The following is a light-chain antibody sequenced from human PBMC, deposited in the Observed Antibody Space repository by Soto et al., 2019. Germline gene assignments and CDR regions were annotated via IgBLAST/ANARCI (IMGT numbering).Light chain of an antibody. CDR3: QQLNAYPLT. CDR2: PAS. J-gene: IGKJ4*01. V-gene: IGKV1-9*01. Sequence: GDRVTITCRASQGLSSSLAWYQQRPGKAPQLLIYPASTLQSGVPARFSGSGSGTEFTLTISSLQSEDFATYYCQQLNAYPLTFGGGTKV. CDR1: QGLSSS.